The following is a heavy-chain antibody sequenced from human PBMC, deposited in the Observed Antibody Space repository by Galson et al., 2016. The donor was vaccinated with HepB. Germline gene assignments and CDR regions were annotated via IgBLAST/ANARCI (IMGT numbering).Heavy chain of an antibody. CDR2: MNPNSANT. Sequence: SVKVSCKASGYSFTSYDINWVRQATGQGLEWMGWMNPNSANTGYAQKFQGRVTMTRNTSISTAYMELSSLKSDDTAVYYCARAMTVIGVVGNWIDPWGQGTLVTVSS. V-gene: IGHV1-8*01. CDR1: GYSFTSYD. CDR3: ARAMTVIGVVGNWIDP. J-gene: IGHJ5*02. D-gene: IGHD3-22*01.